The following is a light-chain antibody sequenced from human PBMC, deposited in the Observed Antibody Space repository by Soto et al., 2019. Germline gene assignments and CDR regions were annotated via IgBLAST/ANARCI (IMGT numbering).Light chain of an antibody. CDR1: QTIGSW. Sequence: DIQMTQSPSTLSASVGDRVTITCRASQTIGSWLAWYQQKPGKAPELLIYDASTLEGGVPSRFSGSGSGTEFSLNITSLQPDDFATFYCQQYSSFPRTFGQGTKVEIK. CDR2: DAS. CDR3: QQYSSFPRT. V-gene: IGKV1-5*01. J-gene: IGKJ1*01.